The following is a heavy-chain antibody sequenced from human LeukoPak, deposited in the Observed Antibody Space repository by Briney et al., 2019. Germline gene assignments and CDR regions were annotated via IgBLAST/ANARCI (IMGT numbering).Heavy chain of an antibody. CDR2: IYTSGST. J-gene: IGHJ4*02. D-gene: IGHD2-15*01. CDR1: GYSISSGYY. CDR3: ARQYSTYYFDY. V-gene: IGHV4-61*02. Sequence: SETLSLTCTVSGYSISSGYYWGWIRQPAGKGLEWIGRIYTSGSTNYNPSLKSRVTISVDTSKNQFSLKLSSVTAADTAVYYCARQYSTYYFDYWGQGTLVTVSS.